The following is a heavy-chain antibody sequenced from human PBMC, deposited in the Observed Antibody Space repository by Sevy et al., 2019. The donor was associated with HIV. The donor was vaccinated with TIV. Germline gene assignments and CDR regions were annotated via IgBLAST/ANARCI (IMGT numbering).Heavy chain of an antibody. J-gene: IGHJ5*02. CDR1: GGSFSGYY. V-gene: IGHV4-34*01. Sequence: SETLSLTCAVYGGSFSGYYWSWIRQPPGKGLEWIGEINQSGSTNYNPSLKSRVTISVDTSKNQFSLKLGSVTAADTAVYYCARGPNWFDPWGQGTLVTVSS. CDR2: INQSGST. CDR3: ARGPNWFDP.